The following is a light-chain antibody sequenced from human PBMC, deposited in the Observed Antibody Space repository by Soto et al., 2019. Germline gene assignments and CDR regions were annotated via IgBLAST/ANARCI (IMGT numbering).Light chain of an antibody. CDR1: QSVLNSSNNEDY. Sequence: DIVMTQSPDSLAVSLGERAAIKSKSSQSVLNSSNNEDYLAWYQQKPGQPPKLLIYWASTRESGVPDRFSGSGSGTDFTLTISSLQAEDVAVYYCQQYYSSPQNTFGQGTKLEIK. J-gene: IGKJ2*01. CDR3: QQYYSSPQNT. CDR2: WAS. V-gene: IGKV4-1*01.